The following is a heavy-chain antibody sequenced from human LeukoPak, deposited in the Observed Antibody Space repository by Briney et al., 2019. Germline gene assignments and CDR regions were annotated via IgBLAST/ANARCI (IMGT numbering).Heavy chain of an antibody. Sequence: GGSLRLSCAASGFTFSIYWMSWVRQAPGKGLEWVANIKQDGSEKYYVDSVKGRFTISRDNVKNSLYLQMNSLRAEDTAVYYCARTLPFTVATDGMDVWGQGTTVTVSS. CDR3: ARTLPFTVATDGMDV. D-gene: IGHD5-12*01. J-gene: IGHJ6*02. CDR2: IKQDGSEK. V-gene: IGHV3-7*01. CDR1: GFTFSIYW.